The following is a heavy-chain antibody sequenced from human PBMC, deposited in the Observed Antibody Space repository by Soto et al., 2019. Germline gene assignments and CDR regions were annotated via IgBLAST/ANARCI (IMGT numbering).Heavy chain of an antibody. CDR3: AKGGYSYGDFYYGMDV. CDR1: GFTFDDYA. J-gene: IGHJ6*02. CDR2: ISWNGGSK. V-gene: IGHV3-9*01. Sequence: EAQLVESGGGLVQPDRSLRLSCAASGFTFDDYAMHWVRQAPGKGLERVSGISWNGGSKGYADSVKGRFTISRDNSKKSLYLQINSLRGEDTALYYCAKGGYSYGDFYYGMDVWGQGTMVTVSS. D-gene: IGHD5-18*01.